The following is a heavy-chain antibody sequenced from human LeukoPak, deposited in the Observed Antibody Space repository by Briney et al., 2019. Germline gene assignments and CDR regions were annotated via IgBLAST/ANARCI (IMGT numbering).Heavy chain of an antibody. CDR3: ARGTYPRLGFCSGGTCYYYYYMDV. CDR2: INHSGST. J-gene: IGHJ6*03. V-gene: IGHV4-34*01. Sequence: SETLSLTCAVYGGSFSGYYWSWIRQPPGKGLEWIGEINHSGSTNYNPSLKSRVTISVDTSKIQFSLKLSSVTAADTAVYYCARGTYPRLGFCSGGTCYYYYYMDVWGKGTTVTVSS. D-gene: IGHD2-15*01. CDR1: GGSFSGYY.